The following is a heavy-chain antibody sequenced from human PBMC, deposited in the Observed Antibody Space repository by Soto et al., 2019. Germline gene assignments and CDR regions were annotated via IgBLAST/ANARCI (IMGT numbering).Heavy chain of an antibody. J-gene: IGHJ4*02. CDR3: ARQGGAGQLDF. CDR1: GFTFNSYS. CDR2: IGSSSSVI. D-gene: IGHD6-19*01. Sequence: EVQLAESGGGLVQPGVSVRLSCAASGFTFNSYSMNWIRQAPGRGLEWLSYIGSSSSVILYADSVKGRFTISRDNAESSVSLQMNSLRVEDTAVYYCARQGGAGQLDFWGQGVQLTVSS. V-gene: IGHV3-48*01.